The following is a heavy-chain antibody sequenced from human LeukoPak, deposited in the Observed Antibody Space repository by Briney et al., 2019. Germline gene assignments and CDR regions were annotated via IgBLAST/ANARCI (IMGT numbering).Heavy chain of an antibody. D-gene: IGHD3-16*01. CDR1: GFTFSDYY. CDR2: ISSSGSTI. Sequence: GGSLRLSCAASGFTFSDYYMSWIRQAPGKGLEWVSYISSSGSTIYYADSVKGRFTISRDNAKNSLYLQMNSLRAEDTAVYYCAGDTPPGGDYYFEYWGQGTLVTVSS. J-gene: IGHJ4*02. CDR3: AGDTPPGGDYYFEY. V-gene: IGHV3-11*01.